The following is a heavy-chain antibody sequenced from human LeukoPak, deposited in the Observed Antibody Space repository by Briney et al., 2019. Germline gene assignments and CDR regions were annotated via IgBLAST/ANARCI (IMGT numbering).Heavy chain of an antibody. V-gene: IGHV4-59*08. CDR3: ARRQWLVQGYFDY. Sequence: PSETLSLTCTVSGDSISRHYWSWTRQPPGKGLEWIGYIYYGGSTNYNPSLKSRVTISVDTSENEFSLKLTSVTAADTAVYYCARRQWLVQGYFDYWGQGTLVTVSS. CDR2: IYYGGST. D-gene: IGHD6-19*01. CDR1: GDSISRHY. J-gene: IGHJ4*02.